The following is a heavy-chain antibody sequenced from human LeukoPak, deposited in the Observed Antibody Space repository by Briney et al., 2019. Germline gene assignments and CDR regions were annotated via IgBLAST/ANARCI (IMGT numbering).Heavy chain of an antibody. J-gene: IGHJ5*02. CDR1: GGAFSGYY. CDR3: ARYNKNWFDP. D-gene: IGHD5-24*01. V-gene: IGHV4-34*01. CDR2: INHSGST. Sequence: SETLSLTCAVYGGAFSGYYWSWIRQPPGKGLEWIGEINHSGSTYYNPSLKSRVTISVDRSKNQFSLKLSSVTAADTAVYYCARYNKNWFDPWGQGTLVTVSS.